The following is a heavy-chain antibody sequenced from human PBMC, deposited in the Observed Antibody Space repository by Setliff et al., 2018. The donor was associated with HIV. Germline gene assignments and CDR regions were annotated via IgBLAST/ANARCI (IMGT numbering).Heavy chain of an antibody. D-gene: IGHD6-19*01. Sequence: PSETLSLTCTVSGGSISSSSYYWGWVRQPPGKGLELIGNLSYNGNTYYNPSLKSRVTISVDTSKNQFSLKLSSVTAADTAIYFCARQFRYPNRAVAGVDYWGQGTLVTVSS. CDR1: GGSISSSSYY. V-gene: IGHV4-39*01. CDR3: ARQFRYPNRAVAGVDY. CDR2: LSYNGNT. J-gene: IGHJ4*02.